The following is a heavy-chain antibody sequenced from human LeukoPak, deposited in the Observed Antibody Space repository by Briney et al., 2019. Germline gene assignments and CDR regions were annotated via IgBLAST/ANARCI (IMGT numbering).Heavy chain of an antibody. CDR1: GYTFTSYD. D-gene: IGHD3-9*01. Sequence: GASVKASCKASGYTFTSYDINWVRQATGQGLEWMGWMNPNSGNTGYAQKFQGRVTMTRNTSISTAYMELSSLRSEDTAVYYCARGPLDYDILTGSGGRHYYYMDVWGKGTTVTISS. CDR2: MNPNSGNT. V-gene: IGHV1-8*01. CDR3: ARGPLDYDILTGSGGRHYYYMDV. J-gene: IGHJ6*03.